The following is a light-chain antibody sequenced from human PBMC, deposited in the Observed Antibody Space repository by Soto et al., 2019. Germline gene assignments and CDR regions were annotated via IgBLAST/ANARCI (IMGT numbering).Light chain of an antibody. V-gene: IGLV2-14*02. J-gene: IGLJ1*01. CDR3: SSFTSSNTLYV. CDR1: SSDVGSYNL. Sequence: QSVLTQPASVSGSPGQSITISCTGTSSDVGSYNLVSWYQQYSGKAPKLMIYEVSNRPSGVSNRFSGSKSGNTASLTISGLQAEDEADYYCSSFTSSNTLYVFGTGTKLTVL. CDR2: EVS.